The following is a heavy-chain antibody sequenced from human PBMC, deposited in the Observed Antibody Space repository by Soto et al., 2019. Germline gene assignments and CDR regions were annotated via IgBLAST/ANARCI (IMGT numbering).Heavy chain of an antibody. Sequence: GGSLRLSCAASGFSFSDFSMNWFRQAPGKVLVWFSFIFLIGSPTYYSDSVKGLFTVSKDISKKTVYLQLNSLRVEDTAIYYCAKDRVSDGIYSSDYWGRGVLVTVSS. CDR1: GFSFSDFS. J-gene: IGHJ4*02. D-gene: IGHD2-15*01. V-gene: IGHV3-23*02. CDR3: AKDRVSDGIYSSDY. CDR2: IFLIGSPT.